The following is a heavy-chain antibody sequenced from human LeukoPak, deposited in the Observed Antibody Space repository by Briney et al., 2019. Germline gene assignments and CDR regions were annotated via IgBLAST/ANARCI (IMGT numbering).Heavy chain of an antibody. CDR1: GFTFSNYG. Sequence: GGSLRLSCAASGFTFSNYGMHWVRQAPGKGLEWVAIISYDGSNKNSADSVKGRFTISRDNSKNTLFLQINSLRPEDTAVYYCAKDQLARERYGGEEPDYWGQGTLVTVS. CDR2: ISYDGSNK. V-gene: IGHV3-30*18. D-gene: IGHD1-1*01. J-gene: IGHJ4*02. CDR3: AKDQLARERYGGEEPDY.